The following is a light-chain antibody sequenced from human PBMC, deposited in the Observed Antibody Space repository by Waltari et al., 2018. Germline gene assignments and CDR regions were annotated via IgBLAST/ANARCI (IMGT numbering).Light chain of an antibody. J-gene: IGKJ4*02. CDR1: QTITRY. CDR3: QQSYSIPLT. Sequence: DIQMTQSPSSQSASVGDRVTITCRASQTITRYLNWFQQKPGKAPKLLIYATSSLQSGVPSRFSGSGSGTDFTRTISSLQPEDFATYYWQQSYSIPLTFGGGTKVEIK. V-gene: IGKV1-39*01. CDR2: ATS.